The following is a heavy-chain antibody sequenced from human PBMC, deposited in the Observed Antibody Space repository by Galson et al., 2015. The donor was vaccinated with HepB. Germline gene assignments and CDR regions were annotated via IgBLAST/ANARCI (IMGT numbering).Heavy chain of an antibody. J-gene: IGHJ4*02. V-gene: IGHV3-53*05. CDR3: ARAEQQLLYY. D-gene: IGHD6-13*01. Sequence: SLRLSCAASGFTVSSNYMSWVRQAPGKGLEWVSVIYSGGSTYYADSVKGRFAISRDNSKNTLDLQMGSLRAEDMAVYYCARAEQQLLYYWGQGTLVTVSS. CDR2: IYSGGST. CDR1: GFTVSSNY.